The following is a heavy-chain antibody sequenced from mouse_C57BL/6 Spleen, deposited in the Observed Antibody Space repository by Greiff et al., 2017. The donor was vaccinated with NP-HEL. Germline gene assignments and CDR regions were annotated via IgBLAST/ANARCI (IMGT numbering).Heavy chain of an antibody. Sequence: VQLQQPGTELVKPGASVKLSCKASGYTFTSYWMHWVKQRPGQGLEWIGNINPSNGGTNYNEKFKSKATLTVDKSSSTAYMQLSSLTSEDSAVYYCAREGLAGTGYFDYWGQGTTLTVSS. CDR2: INPSNGGT. CDR1: GYTFTSYW. J-gene: IGHJ2*01. D-gene: IGHD4-1*01. CDR3: AREGLAGTGYFDY. V-gene: IGHV1-53*01.